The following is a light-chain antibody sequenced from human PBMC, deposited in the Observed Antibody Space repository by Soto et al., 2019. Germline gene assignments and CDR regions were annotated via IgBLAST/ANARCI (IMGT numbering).Light chain of an antibody. J-gene: IGLJ2*01. Sequence: QSVLTQPASVSGSPGQSITISCTGTSSDIGAYNFVSWYQQHPGKAPKLMLYDVNIRPSGASNRFSGSKSGNTASLTISGLQAEDEADYYCTSWTTSTTMIFGGGTKLTVL. CDR3: TSWTTSTTMI. CDR2: DVN. V-gene: IGLV2-14*03. CDR1: SSDIGAYNF.